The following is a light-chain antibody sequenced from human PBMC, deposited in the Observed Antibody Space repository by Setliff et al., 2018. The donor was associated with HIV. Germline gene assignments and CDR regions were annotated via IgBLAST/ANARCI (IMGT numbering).Light chain of an antibody. Sequence: ALTQPASVSGSPGQSITISCTGTSSDVGSYNLVSWYQQHPGKAPKLMIYEVSKRPSGVSNRFSGSKSGNTASLTISGLQAEDEADYYCCSYAGSGTPYVFGSGTKVTVL. CDR2: EVS. CDR1: SSDVGSYNL. J-gene: IGLJ1*01. CDR3: CSYAGSGTPYV. V-gene: IGLV2-23*02.